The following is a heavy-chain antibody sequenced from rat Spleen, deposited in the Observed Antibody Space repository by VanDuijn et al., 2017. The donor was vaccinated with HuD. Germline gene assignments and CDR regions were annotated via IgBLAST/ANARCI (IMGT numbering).Heavy chain of an antibody. V-gene: IGHV5S10*01. CDR1: GFTFSNYN. CDR3: ATGPRILRLDWFAY. J-gene: IGHJ3*01. D-gene: IGHD1-6*01. Sequence: EVQLVESGGDLVQPGRSVRLSCAASGFTFSNYNMAWVRQAPKKGLEWVATIIYDGTRTFYRDSVQGRFTISRDNAKSTLYLHMDSLTSEDTATYYCATGPRILRLDWFAYWGQGTLVTVSS. CDR2: IIYDGTRT.